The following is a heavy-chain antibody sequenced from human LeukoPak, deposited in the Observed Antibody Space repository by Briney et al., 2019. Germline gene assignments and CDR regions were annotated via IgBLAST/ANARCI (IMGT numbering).Heavy chain of an antibody. V-gene: IGHV3-33*01. CDR1: GFTFSSYG. D-gene: IGHD3-3*01. CDR3: ARLTSGYYLDY. CDR2: IWYDGSNK. Sequence: GGSLRLSCAASGFTFSSYGMHWVRQAPGKGLEWVAVIWYDGSNKYYADSVKGRFTISRDNSKNTLYLQMNSLRAEDTAVYYCARLTSGYYLDYWGQGTLVTVSS. J-gene: IGHJ4*02.